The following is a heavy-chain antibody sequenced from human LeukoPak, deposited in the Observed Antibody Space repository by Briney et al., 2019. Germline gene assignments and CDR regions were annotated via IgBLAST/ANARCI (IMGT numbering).Heavy chain of an antibody. CDR3: AKRGGTLYSGYDRGSFDY. CDR1: GFTFGDYA. V-gene: IGHV3-9*01. J-gene: IGHJ4*02. D-gene: IGHD5-12*01. CDR2: ISWNSDSI. Sequence: PGRSLRLSCAASGFTFGDYAMHWVRQAPGKGLEWVSGISWNSDSIGYADSVKGRFTISRDNAKNSLYLQMNSLRAEDTALYYCAKRGGTLYSGYDRGSFDYWGQGTLVTVSS.